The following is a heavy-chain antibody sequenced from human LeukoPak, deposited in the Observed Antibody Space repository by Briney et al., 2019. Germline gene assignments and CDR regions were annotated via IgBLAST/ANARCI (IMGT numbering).Heavy chain of an antibody. V-gene: IGHV3-11*04. CDR3: ARSSRLTFDY. D-gene: IGHD6-6*01. CDR1: GFTLSDYY. CDR2: VSSSGSTI. Sequence: PGRSLRPSCAASGFTLSDYYMSWVRQAPGDGLEWVSYVSSSGSTIYYTDSVKGRFTISRDNAKNSLYLQMNSLRAEDRAVYYCARSSRLTFDYWGQGTLVTVSS. J-gene: IGHJ4*02.